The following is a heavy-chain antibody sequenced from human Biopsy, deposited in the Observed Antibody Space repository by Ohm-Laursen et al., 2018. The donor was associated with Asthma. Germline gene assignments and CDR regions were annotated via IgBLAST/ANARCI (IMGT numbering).Heavy chain of an antibody. D-gene: IGHD4-23*01. V-gene: IGHV3-53*01. CDR2: IYSGGGT. Sequence: GSLRLSCAASGFTVSTNGMSWVRQPPGKGLEWVSVIYSGGGTYYADSVQGRVTISRDNSKNTLSLQMNSLRAEDTAVYCCARAYGGSFFSGSFDIWGQGTMVTVSS. CDR1: GFTVSTNG. CDR3: ARAYGGSFFSGSFDI. J-gene: IGHJ3*02.